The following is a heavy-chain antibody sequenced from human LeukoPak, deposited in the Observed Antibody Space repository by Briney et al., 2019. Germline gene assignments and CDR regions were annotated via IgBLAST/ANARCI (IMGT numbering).Heavy chain of an antibody. CDR2: ISAYNGNT. D-gene: IGHD2-2*01. CDR1: GYTFTSYG. Sequence: GASVTVSFKASGYTFTSYGISWVRQAPGQGLEWMGWISAYNGNTNYAQKLQGRVTMTTDTSTSTAYMELRSLRSDDTAVYYCARDWGDIVVVPAATELGNYMDVWGKGTTVTVSS. V-gene: IGHV1-18*01. J-gene: IGHJ6*03. CDR3: ARDWGDIVVVPAATELGNYMDV.